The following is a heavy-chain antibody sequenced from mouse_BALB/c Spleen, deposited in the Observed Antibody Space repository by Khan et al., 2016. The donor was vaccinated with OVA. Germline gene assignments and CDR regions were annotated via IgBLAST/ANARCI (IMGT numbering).Heavy chain of an antibody. CDR2: IDPANGDT. D-gene: IGHD1-1*01. Sequence: VQLQQSGAELVKPGASVKLSCTATGFNINDTCLHWVKQRPEQGLEWIGRIDPANGDTKYDPKFQAKATITAATPSTITNLQLSSRTSEDTAVSYCARSNSLWPMDYWGQGTSVTVSS. V-gene: IGHV14-3*02. J-gene: IGHJ4*01. CDR3: ARSNSLWPMDY. CDR1: GFNINDTC.